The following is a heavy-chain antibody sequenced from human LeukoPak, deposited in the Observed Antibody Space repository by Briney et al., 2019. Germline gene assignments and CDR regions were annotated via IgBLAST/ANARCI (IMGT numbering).Heavy chain of an antibody. CDR1: GFSFSDYA. Sequence: GGSLRLSCAASGFSFSDYAMTWVRQTPGKGLEWVSVITGSGGNTYYADSVKGRFTISRDNSKNTLYLQMNSLRAEDTAVYYCAKDRITVTPCYFDYWGQGTPVTVSS. D-gene: IGHD4-17*01. CDR2: ITGSGGNT. J-gene: IGHJ4*02. CDR3: AKDRITVTPCYFDY. V-gene: IGHV3-23*01.